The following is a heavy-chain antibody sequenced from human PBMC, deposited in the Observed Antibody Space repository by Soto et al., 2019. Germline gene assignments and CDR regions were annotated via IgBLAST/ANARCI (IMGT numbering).Heavy chain of an antibody. CDR2: IYYSGST. CDR3: ASFLTGTDRVNWFDP. V-gene: IGHV4-59*12. J-gene: IGHJ5*02. Sequence: PSETLSLTCTVSGGSISSYYWSWIRQPPGKGLEWIGYIYYSGSTYYNPSLKSRVTISVDTSKNQFSLKLSSVTAADTAVYYCASFLTGTDRVNWFDPWGQGTLVTVSS. CDR1: GGSISSYY. D-gene: IGHD1-7*01.